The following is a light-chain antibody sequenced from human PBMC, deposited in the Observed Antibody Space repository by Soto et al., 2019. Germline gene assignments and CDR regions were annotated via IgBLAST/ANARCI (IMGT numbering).Light chain of an antibody. CDR2: GAS. Sequence: EILLTQSPGTLSLYPGERATLSCRASQSVSSSYLAWYQQKPGQAPRLLIYGASSRATGIPDRFSGSGSGTDFTLTISRLEPEDFAVYYCQQYGSSPLTFGPGTKVDIK. CDR3: QQYGSSPLT. J-gene: IGKJ3*01. V-gene: IGKV3-20*01. CDR1: QSVSSSY.